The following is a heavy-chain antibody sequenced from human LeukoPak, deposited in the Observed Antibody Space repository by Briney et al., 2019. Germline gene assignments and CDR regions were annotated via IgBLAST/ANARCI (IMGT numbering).Heavy chain of an antibody. Sequence: SGGSLRLSCAASGFTFSNSAMSWVRQAPGKGLEWVSAISGSGASTYYADSVKGRFTISRDNSKNTLYLQMNSLRAEDTAVYYCAKVPQYYYDSSGYFDYWGQGTLVTVSS. CDR3: AKVPQYYYDSSGYFDY. CDR2: ISGSGAST. D-gene: IGHD3-22*01. CDR1: GFTFSNSA. J-gene: IGHJ4*02. V-gene: IGHV3-23*01.